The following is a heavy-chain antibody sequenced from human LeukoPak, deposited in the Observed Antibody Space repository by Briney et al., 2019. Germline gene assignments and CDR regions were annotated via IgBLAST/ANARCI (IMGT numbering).Heavy chain of an antibody. V-gene: IGHV1-18*01. CDR2: ISAYNGNT. CDR1: GYTFTSYG. D-gene: IGHD3-16*01. CDR3: ARVPYPGPYNWFDP. Sequence: GASVKVSCKASGYTFTSYGISWVRQAPGQGLEWMGWISAYNGNTNYAQKLQGRVTMTTDTSTSTAYMELRSLRSDNTAVYYCARVPYPGPYNWFDPWGQGTLVTVSS. J-gene: IGHJ5*02.